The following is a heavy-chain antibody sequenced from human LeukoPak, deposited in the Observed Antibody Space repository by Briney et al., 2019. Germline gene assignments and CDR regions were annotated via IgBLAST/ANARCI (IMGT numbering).Heavy chain of an antibody. Sequence: GGSLRLSCAASGFTFSSYAMNWARQAPGKGLEWVSYISHTGSANSYADSVKGRFTISRDNAENSLYLQMNSLRAEDTAVYYCARADYGVPPDYWGQGTLVTVSS. CDR3: ARADYGVPPDY. J-gene: IGHJ4*02. D-gene: IGHD4-17*01. V-gene: IGHV3-48*03. CDR1: GFTFSSYA. CDR2: ISHTGSAN.